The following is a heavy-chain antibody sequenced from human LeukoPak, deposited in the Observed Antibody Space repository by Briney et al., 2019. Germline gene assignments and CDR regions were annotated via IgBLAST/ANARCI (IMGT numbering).Heavy chain of an antibody. V-gene: IGHV4-39*01. CDR1: GGSISSSSTY. CDR2: IYYSGNT. D-gene: IGHD2-2*02. J-gene: IGHJ4*02. Sequence: PSETLSLTCTVSGGSISSSSTYWGWTRQPPGKELEWIGSIYYSGNTYYNPSLKSRVTISVDTSKNQFSLKLSSVTAADTAVYYCARPGGYCSSTSCYIYFDYWGQGTLVTVSS. CDR3: ARPGGYCSSTSCYIYFDY.